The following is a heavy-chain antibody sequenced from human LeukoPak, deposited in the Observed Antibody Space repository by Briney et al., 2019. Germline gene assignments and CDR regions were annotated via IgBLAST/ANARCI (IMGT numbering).Heavy chain of an antibody. J-gene: IGHJ4*02. D-gene: IGHD2-8*01. Sequence: PSETLSLTCTVSGGSISTSSYYWGWIRLPPGKGLEWIGSIYYSGSTYFNPSLRSRVTVSVDTSKNQLSLNLTSVTAADTAVYYCSRENGAFSPFGYWGQGTLVTVLS. V-gene: IGHV4-39*07. CDR3: SRENGAFSPFGY. CDR1: GGSISTSSYY. CDR2: IYYSGST.